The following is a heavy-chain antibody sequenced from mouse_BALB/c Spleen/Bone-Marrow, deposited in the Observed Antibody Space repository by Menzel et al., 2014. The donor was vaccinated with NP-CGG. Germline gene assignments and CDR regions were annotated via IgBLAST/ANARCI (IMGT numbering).Heavy chain of an antibody. CDR1: GFTFSSFG. CDR3: ARGKYGYDY. CDR2: ISSGSSTI. Sequence: EVQLQESGGGLVQPGGSRKLSCAASGFTFSSFGVHWVRQAPEKGLEWVAYISSGSSTIYYADTVKGRFTISRDNPKNTLFLQMTSLRSGDTAMYYCARGKYGYDYWGQGTTLTVSS. V-gene: IGHV5-17*02. J-gene: IGHJ2*01. D-gene: IGHD2-10*02.